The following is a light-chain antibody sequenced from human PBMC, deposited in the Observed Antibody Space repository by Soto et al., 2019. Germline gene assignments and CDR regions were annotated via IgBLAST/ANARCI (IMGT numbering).Light chain of an antibody. CDR2: DDR. CDR1: NIGGKS. Sequence: SYELTQAPSVSVAPGQTATITCGGDNIGGKSVHWYQQKPGQAPILVVDDDRDRPSGIPERFSGSSSGNTATLTISRVEAGEEAEYWCRVGDPDGDLAFFGGGTKPTVL. J-gene: IGLJ2*01. CDR3: RVGDPDGDLAF. V-gene: IGLV3-21*02.